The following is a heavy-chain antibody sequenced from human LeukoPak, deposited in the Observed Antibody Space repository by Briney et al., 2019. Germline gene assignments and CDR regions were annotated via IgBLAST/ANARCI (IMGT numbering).Heavy chain of an antibody. Sequence: ASVNVSCKASGYTFTNNYMHWVRQAPGKGLEWMGIINPSGGSTNYPQKFQGRGTKTSDTPTSTVYMELSSLRSEDTAVYYCARAVGIVVVVVATLDYWGQGTLVTVSS. CDR3: ARAVGIVVVVVATLDY. CDR1: GYTFTNNY. J-gene: IGHJ4*02. V-gene: IGHV1-46*01. D-gene: IGHD2-15*01. CDR2: INPSGGST.